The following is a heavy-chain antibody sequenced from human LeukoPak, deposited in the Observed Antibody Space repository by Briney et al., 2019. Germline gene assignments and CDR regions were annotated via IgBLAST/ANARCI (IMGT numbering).Heavy chain of an antibody. D-gene: IGHD3-9*01. CDR2: INPNSGGT. V-gene: IGHV1-2*05. CDR3: AKEGTLTGSYYYYYYGMDV. J-gene: IGHJ6*02. Sequence: GASVKVSCKASGYTFTGYYMHWVRQAPGQGLEWMGRINPNSGGTNYAQKFQGRVTMTRDTSISTAYMELSRLRSDDTVVYYCAKEGTLTGSYYYYYYGMDVWGQGTTVTVSS. CDR1: GYTFTGYY.